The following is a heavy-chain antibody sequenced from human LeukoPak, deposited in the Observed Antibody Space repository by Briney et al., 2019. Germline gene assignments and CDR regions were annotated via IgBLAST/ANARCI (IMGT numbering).Heavy chain of an antibody. CDR3: ARELGYLDGFAY. V-gene: IGHV3-53*01. D-gene: IGHD5-24*01. CDR2: IYSGGST. Sequence: PGRSLRLSCAASGITFSSYAMHWVRQAPGKGLEWVSVIYSGGSTYYADSVKGRFTISRDNSKNTLYLQMNSLRAEDTAVSYCARELGYLDGFAYWGQGTLVTVSS. J-gene: IGHJ4*02. CDR1: GITFSSYA.